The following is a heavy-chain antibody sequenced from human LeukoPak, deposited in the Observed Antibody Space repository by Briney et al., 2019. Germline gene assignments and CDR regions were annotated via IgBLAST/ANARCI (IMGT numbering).Heavy chain of an antibody. J-gene: IGHJ5*02. CDR3: AREGTAGTNLNWFDP. CDR1: GGSISSYY. CDR2: IYYSGST. Sequence: SETLSLTCTVSGGSISSYYWSWIRQPPGKGLEWIGYIYYSGSTNYNPSLKSRVTISVDKSKNQFSLKLSSVTAADTAVYYCAREGTAGTNLNWFDPWGQGTLVTVSS. V-gene: IGHV4-59*01. D-gene: IGHD1-1*01.